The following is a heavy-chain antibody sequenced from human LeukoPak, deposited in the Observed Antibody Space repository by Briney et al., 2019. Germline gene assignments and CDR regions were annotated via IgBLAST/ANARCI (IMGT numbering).Heavy chain of an antibody. D-gene: IGHD3-9*01. J-gene: IGHJ4*02. CDR2: IIPIFGTA. Sequence: ASVKVSCKASGGTFSSYAISWMRQAPGQGLEWMGGIIPIFGTANYAQKFQGRVTITADKSTSTAYMELSSLRSEDTAVYYCASGGTITIFWIWGQGTLVTVSS. CDR1: GGTFSSYA. V-gene: IGHV1-69*06. CDR3: ASGGTITIFWI.